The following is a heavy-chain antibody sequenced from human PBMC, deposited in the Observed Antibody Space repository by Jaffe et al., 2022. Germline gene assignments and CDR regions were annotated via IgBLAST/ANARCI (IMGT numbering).Heavy chain of an antibody. Sequence: EVQLLQSGGDLVQPGGSLSLSCAASGFTFNNYALTWVRQAPGEGLQWVSTILSHGANTYYADSVKGRFTISRDNSKNTLYLQMNSLRAEDTAVYYCAKALLNRDNGEVFDYWGQGTLVTVSS. CDR1: GFTFNNYA. V-gene: IGHV3-23*01. CDR2: ILSHGANT. CDR3: AKALLNRDNGEVFDY. D-gene: IGHD4-17*01. J-gene: IGHJ4*02.